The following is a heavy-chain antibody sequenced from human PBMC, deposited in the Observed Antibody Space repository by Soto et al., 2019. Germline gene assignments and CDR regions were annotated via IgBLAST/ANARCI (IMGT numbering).Heavy chain of an antibody. CDR2: ISNSGSTI. J-gene: IGHJ5*02. Sequence: WISKKQGKGLEWISHISNSGSTIYYADSVKGRFTISRDNAKNSLYLQMNSLRAEDTAVYYCARDTGCSGVGCYINWFDPWGQGTLVTVSS. CDR3: ARDTGCSGVGCYINWFDP. D-gene: IGHD2-15*01. V-gene: IGHV3-11*01.